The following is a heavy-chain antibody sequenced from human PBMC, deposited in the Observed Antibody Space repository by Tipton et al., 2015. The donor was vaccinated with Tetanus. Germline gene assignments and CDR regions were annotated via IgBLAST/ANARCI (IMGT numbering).Heavy chain of an antibody. V-gene: IGHV3-33*01. J-gene: IGHJ4*02. Sequence: CAASGFIFSSYGIHWVRQAPGKGLEWVAVSWYDGTDTYYADAVKGRFTISRDNSKNPLYLQMNSLRAEDTAVYYCAREADCSGGSFFSGDFDNWGQGTQVTVSS. D-gene: IGHD2-15*01. CDR3: AREADCSGGSFFSGDFDN. CDR2: SWYDGTDT. CDR1: GFIFSSYG.